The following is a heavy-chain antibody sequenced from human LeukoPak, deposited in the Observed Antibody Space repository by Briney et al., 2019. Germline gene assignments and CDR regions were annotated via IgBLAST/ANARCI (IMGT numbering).Heavy chain of an antibody. CDR2: ISSRSSYI. CDR1: GFTFRDYS. Sequence: GGSLRLSCAASGFTFRDYSVTWVRQAPGKGLEWVSSISSRSSYIYYADYVKGQFTISRDNAKNSLYLQMNSLRAEDTAVYYCATMFSFGWESPEYGGQGTLDSVSS. V-gene: IGHV3-21*01. D-gene: IGHD3-10*02. CDR3: ATMFSFGWESPEY. J-gene: IGHJ4*02.